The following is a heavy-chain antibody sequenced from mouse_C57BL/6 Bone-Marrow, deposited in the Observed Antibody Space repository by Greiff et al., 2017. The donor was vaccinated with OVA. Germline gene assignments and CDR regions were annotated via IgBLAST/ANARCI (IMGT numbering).Heavy chain of an antibody. J-gene: IGHJ3*01. CDR2: INPSTGGT. CDR3: AREDYYGSLAWFAY. V-gene: IGHV1-42*01. Sequence: EVQLQQSGPELVKPGASVKISCKASGYSFTGYYMNWVKQSPEKSLEWIGEINPSTGGTTYNQKFKAKATLTVDKSSSTAYMQLKSLTSEDSAVYYCAREDYYGSLAWFAYWGQGTLVTVSA. D-gene: IGHD1-1*01. CDR1: GYSFTGYY.